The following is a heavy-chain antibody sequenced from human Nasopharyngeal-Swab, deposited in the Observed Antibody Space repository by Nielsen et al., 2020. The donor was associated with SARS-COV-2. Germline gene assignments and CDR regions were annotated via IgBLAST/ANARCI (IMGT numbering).Heavy chain of an antibody. Sequence: SETLSLTCTVSGGSISSYYWSWIRQPPGKGLEWIGYIYYSESTYYNPSLKSRVTISVDTSKNQFSLKLSSVTAADTAVYYCARIPREYWFDPWGQGTLVTVSS. CDR3: ARIPREYWFDP. D-gene: IGHD3-10*01. V-gene: IGHV4-59*12. CDR1: GGSISSYY. CDR2: IYYSEST. J-gene: IGHJ5*02.